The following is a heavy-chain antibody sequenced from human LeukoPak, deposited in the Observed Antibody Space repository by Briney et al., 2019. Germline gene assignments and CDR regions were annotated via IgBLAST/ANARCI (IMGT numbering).Heavy chain of an antibody. CDR2: MKQDGSEK. D-gene: IGHD5-12*01. V-gene: IGHV3-7*01. J-gene: IGHJ4*02. Sequence: GGSLRLSCAVSGINFRGYWMAWVRQAPGKGLEWVANMKQDGSEKYYVDSVKGRFTISRDNAKNSLHLEMNSLRVEDTAVYYCARDLGHTGYDLYDYWGQGTLVTVSS. CDR3: ARDLGHTGYDLYDY. CDR1: GINFRGYW.